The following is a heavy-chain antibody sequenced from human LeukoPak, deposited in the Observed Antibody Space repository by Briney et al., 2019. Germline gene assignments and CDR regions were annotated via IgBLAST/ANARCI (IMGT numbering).Heavy chain of an antibody. CDR2: ISSSGSTI. V-gene: IGHV3-11*04. CDR1: GFTFSDYY. CDR3: ARIRRDDYKGNFDC. Sequence: KPGGSLRLSCAASGFTFSDYYMSWIRQAPGKGLEWVSFISSSGSTIYYADSVKGRFTISRDNAKNSLYLQMNSLRAEDTAVYYCARIRRDDYKGNFDCWGQGVLVTVSS. J-gene: IGHJ4*02. D-gene: IGHD5-24*01.